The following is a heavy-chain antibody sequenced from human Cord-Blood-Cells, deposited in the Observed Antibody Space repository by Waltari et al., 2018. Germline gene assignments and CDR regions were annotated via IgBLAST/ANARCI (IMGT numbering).Heavy chain of an antibody. D-gene: IGHD3-16*01. Sequence: QVQLVQSGAEVKKPGSSVKVSCKASGGTFSSYAISWVRQAPGQGLEWMGRVIPILGRANYAQRCRGSGTITAEKCTCTAYMEVSSLRCADTAVYDCAREEWMGGGVKGKWFDPWGQGALVTVSS. V-gene: IGHV1-69*09. J-gene: IGHJ5*02. CDR3: AREEWMGGGVKGKWFDP. CDR2: VIPILGRA. CDR1: GGTFSSYA.